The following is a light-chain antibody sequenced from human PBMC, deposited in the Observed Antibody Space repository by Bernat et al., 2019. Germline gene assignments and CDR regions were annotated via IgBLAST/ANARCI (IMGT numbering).Light chain of an antibody. CDR2: GAS. V-gene: IGKV1-16*01. CDR1: QAISKY. J-gene: IGKJ4*01. Sequence: DILMTQSPSSLSASVGDRVTITCRATQAISKYLAWVQQKPGKAPKSLIYGASTLFSGVPSRFSGSGSETDFTLTISSLQPEDSATYYCQQYDRYPIAFGGGTKVEVK. CDR3: QQYDRYPIA.